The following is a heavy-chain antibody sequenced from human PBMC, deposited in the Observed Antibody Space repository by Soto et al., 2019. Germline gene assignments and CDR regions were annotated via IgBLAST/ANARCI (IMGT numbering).Heavy chain of an antibody. CDR1: GGTFSSYA. V-gene: IGHV1-69*01. CDR3: ASQDVEYSYGYYYYGMDV. J-gene: IGHJ6*02. D-gene: IGHD5-18*01. Sequence: QVQLVQSGAEVKKPGSSVKVSCKASGGTFSSYAISWVRQAPGQGLEWMGGIIPIFGTANYAQKFQGRVTITADESTSTAYMELSSLRSEDTAVYYCASQDVEYSYGYYYYGMDVWGQGTTVTVSS. CDR2: IIPIFGTA.